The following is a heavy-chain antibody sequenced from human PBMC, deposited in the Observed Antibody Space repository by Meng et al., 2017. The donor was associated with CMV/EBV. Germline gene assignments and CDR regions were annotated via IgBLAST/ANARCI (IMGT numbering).Heavy chain of an antibody. J-gene: IGHJ6*02. Sequence: SATLSLTCTVSGGSISSHYWSWIRQPPGKGLEWIGYIYYSGSTNYNPSLKSRVTISVDTSKNQFSLKLSSVTAADTAVYYCARAAGSSWYRDYYYGMDVWGQGTTVTVSS. CDR1: GGSISSHY. CDR3: ARAAGSSWYRDYYYGMDV. V-gene: IGHV4-59*11. CDR2: IYYSGST. D-gene: IGHD6-13*01.